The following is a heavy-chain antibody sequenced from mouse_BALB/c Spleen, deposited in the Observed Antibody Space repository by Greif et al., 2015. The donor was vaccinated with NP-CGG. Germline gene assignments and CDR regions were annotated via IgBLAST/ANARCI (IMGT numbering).Heavy chain of an antibody. D-gene: IGHD1-1*01. CDR3: HYYGSSSFDY. CDR1: GYTFTDYE. Sequence: VQLKQSGAELVRPGASVTLSCKASGYTFTDYEMHWVKQTPVHGLEWIGAIDPETGGTAYNQKFKGKATLTADKSSSTAYMELRSLTSEDSAVYYCHYYGSSSFDYWGQGTTLTVSS. CDR2: IDPETGGT. V-gene: IGHV1-15*01. J-gene: IGHJ2*01.